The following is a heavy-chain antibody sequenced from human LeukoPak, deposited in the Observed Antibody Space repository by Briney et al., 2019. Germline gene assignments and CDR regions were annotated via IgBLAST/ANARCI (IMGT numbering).Heavy chain of an antibody. V-gene: IGHV1-69*06. D-gene: IGHD5-18*01. J-gene: IGHJ4*02. CDR3: ARDRVGYSYGPFDY. CDR2: IIPIFGTA. CDR1: GGTFSSYA. Sequence: SVKVSCKASGGTFSSYAVSWVRQAPGQGLEWMGGIIPIFGTANYAQKFQGRVTITADKSTSTAYMELSSLRSEDTAVYYCARDRVGYSYGPFDYWGQGTLVTVSS.